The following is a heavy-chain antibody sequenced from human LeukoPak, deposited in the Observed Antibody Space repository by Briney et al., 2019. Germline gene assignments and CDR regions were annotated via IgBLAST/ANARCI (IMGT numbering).Heavy chain of an antibody. CDR2: ISAYNGNT. CDR3: ARVCSGSRCNWFDP. J-gene: IGHJ5*02. D-gene: IGHD3-10*02. V-gene: IGHV1-18*01. CDR1: GYTFTSYG. Sequence: ASVKVSCKASGYTFTSYGISWVRQAPGQGLEWMGWISAYNGNTNYAQKLQGRATMTTDTSTSTAYMELRSLRSDDTAVYYCARVCSGSRCNWFDPWGQGTLVTVSS.